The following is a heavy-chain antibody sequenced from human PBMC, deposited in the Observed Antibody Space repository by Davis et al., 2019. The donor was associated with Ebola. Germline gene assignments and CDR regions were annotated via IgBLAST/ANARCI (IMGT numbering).Heavy chain of an antibody. V-gene: IGHV1-18*01. Sequence: AASVKVSCKASGYTFTTYGISRVRQAPGQGLEWMGWISTYNGNTNSAQNLQGRVTMTTDTSTSTAYMELRSLRSDDTAMYYCVRICSDWFWYFDLWGRGTLVTVSS. D-gene: IGHD3-9*01. CDR2: ISTYNGNT. CDR1: GYTFTTYG. CDR3: VRICSDWFWYFDL. J-gene: IGHJ2*01.